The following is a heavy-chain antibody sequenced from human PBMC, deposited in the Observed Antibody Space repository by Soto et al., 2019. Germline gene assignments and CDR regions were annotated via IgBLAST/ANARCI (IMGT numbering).Heavy chain of an antibody. Sequence: QVQLVESGGGVVQPGRSLRLSCAASGFTFSRYTMHWVRQAPGKGLEWMAFISDEGNNKYYADSVKGQFTISRDNSKNTLYLQMTSLRTEDTAVYYCARDDEGGSDCDLGYWGQGTLVTVSS. V-gene: IGHV3-30-3*01. CDR3: ARDDEGGSDCDLGY. D-gene: IGHD3-10*01. J-gene: IGHJ4*02. CDR1: GFTFSRYT. CDR2: ISDEGNNK.